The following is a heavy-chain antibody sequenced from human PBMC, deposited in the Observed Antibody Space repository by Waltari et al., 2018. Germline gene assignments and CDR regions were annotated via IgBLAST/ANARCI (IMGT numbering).Heavy chain of an antibody. CDR1: GFTFSSYE. Sequence: EVQLVESGGGLVQPGGSLRLSCAASGFTFSSYEMNWVRQAPGKGLEWGSYISSSGSTIYYADSGKGRFTNSRDNAKNALYLQMNSLRAEDTAVYYCASLPDYYDSSGPQGVYWGQGTLVTVSS. D-gene: IGHD3-22*01. V-gene: IGHV3-48*03. CDR2: ISSSGSTI. CDR3: ASLPDYYDSSGPQGVY. J-gene: IGHJ4*02.